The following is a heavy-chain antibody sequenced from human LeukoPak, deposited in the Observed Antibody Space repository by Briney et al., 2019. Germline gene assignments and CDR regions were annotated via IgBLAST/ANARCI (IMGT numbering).Heavy chain of an antibody. J-gene: IGHJ6*02. Sequence: GGSLRLSCAASGFTFSSYWMSWVRQAPGKGLEWVANINQDGSERYSVDSVKGRFTISRDNAKNSLYLQMSNLRAEDTAVYFCARGGGLDVWGQGATVTVSS. CDR1: GFTFSSYW. D-gene: IGHD3-16*01. V-gene: IGHV3-7*03. CDR3: ARGGGLDV. CDR2: INQDGSER.